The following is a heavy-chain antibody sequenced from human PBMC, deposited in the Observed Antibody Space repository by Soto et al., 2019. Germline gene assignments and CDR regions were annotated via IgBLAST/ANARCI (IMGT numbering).Heavy chain of an antibody. D-gene: IGHD3-10*01. CDR2: TYYRSKWYN. CDR1: WDSFSINNSA. CDR3: ARKKEYGKIDH. Sequence: SQTLSLTCAISWDSFSINNSACNWIRRSPSRGLEWLGRTYYRSKWYNEYAVSVKSRITIGPDTSRNQFSLQLNSVTPEDTAVYYCARKKEYGKIDHWGQGTLVTVSS. V-gene: IGHV6-1*01. J-gene: IGHJ4*02.